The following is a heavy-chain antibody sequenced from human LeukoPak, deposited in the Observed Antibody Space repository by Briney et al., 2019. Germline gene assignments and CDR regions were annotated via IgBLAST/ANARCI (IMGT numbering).Heavy chain of an antibody. CDR3: ARVLGFGELLGFDY. D-gene: IGHD3-10*01. J-gene: IGHJ4*02. CDR2: ISAYNGNT. CDR1: GYTFTSYG. V-gene: IGHV1-18*01. Sequence: GASVKVSCKASGYTFTSYGISWVRQAPEQGLEWMGWISAYNGNTNYAQKLQGRVTMTTDTSTSTAYMELRSLRSDDTAVYYCARVLGFGELLGFDYWGQGTLVTVSS.